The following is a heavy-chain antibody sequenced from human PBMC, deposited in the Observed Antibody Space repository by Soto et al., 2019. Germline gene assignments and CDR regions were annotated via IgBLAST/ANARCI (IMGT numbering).Heavy chain of an antibody. CDR2: ISYDGGKK. CDR1: GFTFNNYA. CDR3: ATEVGFGEILTHYYGIDV. Sequence: QVQLVESGGGVVQSGRSLRLSCAASGFTFNNYAMHWVRQAPGKGLEWVTIISYDGGKKYYADSVKGRFSISRDNSGNTLCLQMNILGPEDTTVYYCATEVGFGEILTHYYGIDVWGQGTPVIVSS. D-gene: IGHD3-10*01. V-gene: IGHV3-30*04. J-gene: IGHJ6*02.